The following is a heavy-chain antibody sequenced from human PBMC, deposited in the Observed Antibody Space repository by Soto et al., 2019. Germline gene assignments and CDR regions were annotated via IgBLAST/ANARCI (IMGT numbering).Heavy chain of an antibody. V-gene: IGHV4-34*01. J-gene: IGHJ3*02. Sequence: PSETLSLTCAVYDGSFSGYYWSWIRQPPGKGLEWIGEINHSGSTNYNPSLKSRVTISVDTSKNQFSLKVSSVTAADTAVYYCARDSFDRATTVTKDAFDIWGQGTMVTVSS. CDR1: DGSFSGYY. CDR2: INHSGST. D-gene: IGHD4-17*01. CDR3: ARDSFDRATTVTKDAFDI.